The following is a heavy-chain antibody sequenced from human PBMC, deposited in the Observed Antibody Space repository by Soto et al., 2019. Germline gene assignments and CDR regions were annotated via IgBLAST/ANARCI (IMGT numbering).Heavy chain of an antibody. CDR2: ISGSGGST. D-gene: IGHD6-25*01. V-gene: IGHV3-23*01. CDR1: GFTFSSYA. CDR3: ARSLWPRRVSLSEAGSYYYYGMDV. J-gene: IGHJ6*02. Sequence: EVQLLESGGGLVQPGGSLRLSCAASGFTFSSYAMSWVRQAPGKGLEWVSAISGSGGSTYYADSVKGRFTIARDNSKNTLYLQMNSLRAEDTAVYYCARSLWPRRVSLSEAGSYYYYGMDVWGQGTTVTVSS.